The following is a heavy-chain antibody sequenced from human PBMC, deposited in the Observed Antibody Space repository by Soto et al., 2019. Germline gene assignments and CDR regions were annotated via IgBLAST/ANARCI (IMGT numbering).Heavy chain of an antibody. J-gene: IGHJ5*02. CDR3: AKDKVVRGYCSSTSCYGWFDP. D-gene: IGHD2-2*01. V-gene: IGHV3-30*18. CDR1: GFTFSNFA. Sequence: QVRLVESGGGVVQPARSLRLSCAASGFTFSNFAMHWVRQAPGQGLEWVALISYDGNNKDYADSVKGRFTISRDNSENTLFLQMNSLRAEDTAVYYCAKDKVVRGYCSSTSCYGWFDPWGQGTLVTVSS. CDR2: ISYDGNNK.